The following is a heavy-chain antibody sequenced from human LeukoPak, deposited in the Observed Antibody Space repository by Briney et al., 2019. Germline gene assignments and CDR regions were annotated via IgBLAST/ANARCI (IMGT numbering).Heavy chain of an antibody. CDR2: ISAYNGNT. CDR3: ARDSQMAAAGVDY. D-gene: IGHD6-13*01. J-gene: IGHJ4*02. V-gene: IGHV1-18*01. Sequence: ASVKVSCKASGGTFSSYAISWVRQAPGQGLEWMGWISAYNGNTNYAQKLQGRVTMTTDTSTSTAYMELRSLRSDDTAVYHCARDSQMAAAGVDYWGQGTLVTVSS. CDR1: GGTFSSYA.